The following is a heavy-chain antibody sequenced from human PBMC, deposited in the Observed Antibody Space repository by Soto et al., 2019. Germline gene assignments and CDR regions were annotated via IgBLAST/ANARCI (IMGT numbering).Heavy chain of an antibody. CDR3: AHRYGGNYYRWYFDS. V-gene: IGHV2-5*01. CDR2: ISWKDEK. D-gene: IGHD1-26*01. Sequence: QITLKESGPTLVKPTQTLTVTCTFSGFSLSTSGAGVGWIRQSPGKAPEWLALISWKDEKRYNPGLKSRLTITTDPSKSQVVLTMTDLDPVDTATYFCAHRYGGNYYRWYFDSGGQGTLVTVAS. J-gene: IGHJ4*02. CDR1: GFSLSTSGAG.